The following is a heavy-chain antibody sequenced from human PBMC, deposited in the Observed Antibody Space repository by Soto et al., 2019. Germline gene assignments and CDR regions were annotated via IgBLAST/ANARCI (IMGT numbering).Heavy chain of an antibody. CDR3: ARDFADFDS. Sequence: PSETLSLPCTVSGVHFKSGSYSWSWIRPPPGNGLEWIGYVYHTGRTSYNPSLKRRVSISMDTSKNQFSLILDSVTAADTDVYFCARDFADFDSWGQGTLVTVSS. D-gene: IGHD3-3*01. V-gene: IGHV4-61*01. J-gene: IGHJ4*02. CDR2: VYHTGRT. CDR1: GVHFKSGSYS.